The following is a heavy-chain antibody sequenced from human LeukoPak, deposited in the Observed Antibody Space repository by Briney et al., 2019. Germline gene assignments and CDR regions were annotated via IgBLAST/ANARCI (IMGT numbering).Heavy chain of an antibody. CDR1: GGSISSGSYY. CDR2: IYTSGST. J-gene: IGHJ4*02. D-gene: IGHD3-3*01. Sequence: SQTPSLTCTVSGGSISSGSYYWSWIRQPAGKGLEWIGRIYTSGSTNYNPSLKSRVTISVDTSKNQFSLKLSSVTAADTAVYYCARGDYDFWGGYSYWGQGTLVTVSS. CDR3: ARGDYDFWGGYSY. V-gene: IGHV4-61*02.